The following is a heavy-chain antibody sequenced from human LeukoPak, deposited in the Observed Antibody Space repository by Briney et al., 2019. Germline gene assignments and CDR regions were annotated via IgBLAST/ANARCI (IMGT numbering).Heavy chain of an antibody. V-gene: IGHV4-31*02. CDR2: ICYRGGT. CDR3: ARDSDVIYNGMDV. CDR1: GFTFSDYY. Sequence: LRLSCAASGFTFSDYYMTWIRQHPGKGLEWIGHICYRGGTYYNPSLKSRVTISVDTSENQFSLKLSSVTAADTAVFYCARDSDVIYNGMDVWGQGTTVTVSS. J-gene: IGHJ6*02.